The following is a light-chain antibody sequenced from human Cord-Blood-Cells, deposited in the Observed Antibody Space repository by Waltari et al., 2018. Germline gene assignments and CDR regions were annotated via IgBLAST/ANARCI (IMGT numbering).Light chain of an antibody. CDR2: EVS. J-gene: IGLJ2*01. Sequence: QSALTQPASVSGSPGQSIPISCTGTSSAAGGYTYVTWYQQHPGKAPKLMIYEVSNRPSGVSNRFSGSKSGNTASLTISGLQAEDEADYYCSSYTSSSTLVVFGGGTKLTVL. CDR1: SSAAGGYTY. V-gene: IGLV2-14*01. CDR3: SSYTSSSTLVV.